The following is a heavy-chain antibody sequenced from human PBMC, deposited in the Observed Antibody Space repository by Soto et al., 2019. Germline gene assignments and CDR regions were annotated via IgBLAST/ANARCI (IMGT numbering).Heavy chain of an antibody. CDR3: ARAHFYSGSGNFNNLMFDP. V-gene: IGHV4-30-2*01. CDR1: RGSIGAVGSS. J-gene: IGHJ5*02. CDR2: IYHSGTT. Sequence: SETLSLTCTVSRGSIGAVGSSWSWIRQPPGGGLEWIGYIYHSGTTLFNPSLKARLTMSLDWSNNQFSLILNSVTAADTAVYYCARAHFYSGSGNFNNLMFDPCGQGTQVTVSS. D-gene: IGHD3-3*02.